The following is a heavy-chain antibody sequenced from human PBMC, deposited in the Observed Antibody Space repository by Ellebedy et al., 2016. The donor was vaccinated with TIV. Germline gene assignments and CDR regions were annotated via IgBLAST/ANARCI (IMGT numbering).Heavy chain of an antibody. V-gene: IGHV3-21*01. CDR2: ISSSSSYI. CDR1: GFTFSSYS. J-gene: IGHJ4*02. CDR3: APDPEFLGD. D-gene: IGHD3-3*01. Sequence: LSLTXXASGFTFSSYSMNWVRQAPGKGLEWVSSISSSSSYIYYADSVKGRFTISRDNAKNSLYLQMNSLRAEDTAVYYCAPDPEFLGDWGQGTLVTVSS.